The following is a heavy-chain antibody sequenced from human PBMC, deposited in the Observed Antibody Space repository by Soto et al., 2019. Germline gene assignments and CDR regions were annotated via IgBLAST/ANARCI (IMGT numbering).Heavy chain of an antibody. J-gene: IGHJ4*02. CDR2: ISGSGDST. Sequence: EVQLLESGGGLVQPGGSLRLSCAASGFTSSSYAMRWVRQAPVKGLEWVSAISGSGDSTYYADSVKGRFTISRYNSKNTLYLQMNSLRAEDTAVYYCARRGSGSYYDYWGQGTLVTVSS. V-gene: IGHV3-23*01. D-gene: IGHD1-26*01. CDR3: ARRGSGSYYDY. CDR1: GFTSSSYA.